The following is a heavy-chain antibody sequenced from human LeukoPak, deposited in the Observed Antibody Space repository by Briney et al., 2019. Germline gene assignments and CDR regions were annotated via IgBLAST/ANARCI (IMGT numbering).Heavy chain of an antibody. V-gene: IGHV1-2*02. J-gene: IGHJ4*02. D-gene: IGHD1-26*01. CDR3: ARDFNSGSYYYFHF. CDR2: INPNSGGT. Sequence: ASVKVSCKASGYTFTGYYMHWVRQAPGQGLEWMGWINPNSGGTNYAQKFQGRVTMTRDTSISTAYMELSRLRSDDTAVYYCARDFNSGSYYYFHFWGQGTLVTVSS. CDR1: GYTFTGYY.